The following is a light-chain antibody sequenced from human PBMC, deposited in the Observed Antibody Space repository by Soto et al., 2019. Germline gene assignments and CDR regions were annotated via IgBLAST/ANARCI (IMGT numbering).Light chain of an antibody. CDR1: QSVSSY. Sequence: EIVLTQSPATLSLSPGERATLSCRASQSVSSYLAWYQQKPGQTPRLLIYDASNRATGIPARFSGSGSGTDFTLTISSLEPEDFAFYYCQHRSNWPSITFGQGTRLEIK. CDR2: DAS. V-gene: IGKV3-11*01. J-gene: IGKJ5*01. CDR3: QHRSNWPSIT.